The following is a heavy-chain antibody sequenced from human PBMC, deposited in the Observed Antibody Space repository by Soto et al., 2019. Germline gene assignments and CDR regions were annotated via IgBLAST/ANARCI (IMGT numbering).Heavy chain of an antibody. Sequence: PSETLSLTCSVSGGSVSNKTYYWSWIRQPPGKRLEWIGYVYYSGTTNYNPSLKSRVTISVDLSKNQFSPRLSSVTTADTALYYCARTTAVPNTLRSRYCSDYRGQGTVSTVSS. D-gene: IGHD4-17*01. CDR2: VYYSGTT. CDR3: ARTTAVPNTLRSRYCSDY. CDR1: GGSVSNKTYY. V-gene: IGHV4-61*01. J-gene: IGHJ4*02.